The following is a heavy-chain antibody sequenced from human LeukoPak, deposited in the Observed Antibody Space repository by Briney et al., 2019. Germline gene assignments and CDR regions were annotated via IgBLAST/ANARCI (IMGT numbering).Heavy chain of an antibody. CDR3: ARASPGYSGYHVPSALFDY. CDR2: IYYSGST. Sequence: PSQTLSLTSTGSGGSISSGDYYWSWIRQPPGKGLEWIGYIYYSGSTYYNPSLKSRVTISVDTSKNQFSLKLSSVTAADTAVYYCARASPGYSGYHVPSALFDYWGQGTLVTVSS. CDR1: GGSISSGDYY. J-gene: IGHJ4*02. D-gene: IGHD5-12*01. V-gene: IGHV4-30-4*01.